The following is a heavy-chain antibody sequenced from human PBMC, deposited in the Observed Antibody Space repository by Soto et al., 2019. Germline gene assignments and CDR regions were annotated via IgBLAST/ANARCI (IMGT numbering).Heavy chain of an antibody. CDR3: ARDPEIAVXGTHAFDI. D-gene: IGHD6-19*01. J-gene: IGHJ3*02. CDR2: IIPILGIA. V-gene: IGHV1-69*04. CDR1: GGTFSSYT. Sequence: SVKVSCKASGGTFSSYTISWVRQAPGQGLEWMGRIIPILGIANYAQKFQGRVTITADKSTSTAYMELSSLRSEDTAVYYCARDPEIAVXGTHAFDIWGQGTMVTVS.